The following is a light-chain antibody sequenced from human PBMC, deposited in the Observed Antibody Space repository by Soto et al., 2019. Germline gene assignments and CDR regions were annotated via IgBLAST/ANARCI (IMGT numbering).Light chain of an antibody. CDR2: GAS. CDR1: QSVSSN. J-gene: IGKJ2*01. Sequence: EIVMTQSPATLYVSPGERTTLSCRASQSVSSNLAWYQQKPGQAPRLLIYGASTRATGIPARFSGSGSGTDFTLTISSLQSEDFAVYYCQQYNNWPPRDSFGQGTKLEIK. V-gene: IGKV3-15*01. CDR3: QQYNNWPPRDS.